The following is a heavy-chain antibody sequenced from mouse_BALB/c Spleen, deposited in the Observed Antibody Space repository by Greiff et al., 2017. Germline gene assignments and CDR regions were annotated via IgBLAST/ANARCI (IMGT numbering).Heavy chain of an antibody. CDR1: GYTFTSYY. CDR3: TRPDSSGYGAMDY. Sequence: QVQLQQPGADLVKPGASVKLSCTASGYTFTSYYMYWVKQSPGQGLEWIGGINPSNGGTNFNEKFKSKATLTVDKSSRTAYMQLSSLTSEDSAVYCGTRPDSSGYGAMDYWGQGTSVTVSS. CDR2: INPSNGGT. V-gene: IGHV1S81*02. J-gene: IGHJ4*01. D-gene: IGHD3-2*01.